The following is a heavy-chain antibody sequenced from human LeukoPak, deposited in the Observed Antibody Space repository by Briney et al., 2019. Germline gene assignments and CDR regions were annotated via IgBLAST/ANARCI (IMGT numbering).Heavy chain of an antibody. CDR1: GFTFSSYS. CDR2: ISSSSSYI. J-gene: IGHJ2*01. V-gene: IGHV3-21*01. Sequence: PGGSLRLSCAASGFTFSSYSMNWVRQAPGKGLEWVSSISSSSSYIYYADSVKGRSTISRENAKNSLYLQMNSLRAGDTAVYYCARAAYSSTWYSRYFDLWGRGTLVTVSS. D-gene: IGHD6-13*01. CDR3: ARAAYSSTWYSRYFDL.